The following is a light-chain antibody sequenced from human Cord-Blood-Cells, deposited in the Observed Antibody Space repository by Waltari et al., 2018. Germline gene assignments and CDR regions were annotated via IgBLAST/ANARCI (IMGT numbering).Light chain of an antibody. Sequence: DIVMTQSPDSLAVSLGERVTINCNSSQSVLYSSNNKNYLAWYQQKPGQPPKLLIYWASTRESGVPDRFSGSGSGTDFTLTISSLQAEDVAVYYCQQYYSTPYTFGQGTKLEIK. J-gene: IGKJ2*01. CDR3: QQYYSTPYT. V-gene: IGKV4-1*01. CDR2: WAS. CDR1: QSVLYSSNNKNY.